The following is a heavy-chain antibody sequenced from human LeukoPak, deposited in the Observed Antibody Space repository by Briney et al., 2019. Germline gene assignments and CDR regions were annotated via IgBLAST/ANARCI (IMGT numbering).Heavy chain of an antibody. CDR2: ISGSGGSA. D-gene: IGHD3-3*01. CDR1: GFTFSSYA. CDR3: ANGGLGDFWSGYENNWFDP. J-gene: IGHJ5*02. V-gene: IGHV3-23*01. Sequence: GGSLRLSCAASGFTFSSYAMSWVRQAPGKGLEWVSAISGSGGSAYYADSVKGRFTISRDNSKNTLYLQMNSLRAEDTAVYYCANGGLGDFWSGYENNWFDPWGQGTLATVSS.